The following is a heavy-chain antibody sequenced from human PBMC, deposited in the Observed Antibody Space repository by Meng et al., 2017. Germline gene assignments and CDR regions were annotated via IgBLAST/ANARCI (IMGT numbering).Heavy chain of an antibody. CDR3: AKAGEMATITDAFDI. CDR1: VGTFSSYA. J-gene: IGHJ3*02. V-gene: IGHV1-69*05. Sequence: SSVKVSFKATVGTFSSYAISWVRQPPGQGREWMGGIISIFGTANYAQKFQGRVTITTDESTSTAYMEQSSLRSEDTAVCYCAKAGEMATITDAFDIWGQGTMVTVSS. D-gene: IGHD5-24*01. CDR2: IISIFGTA.